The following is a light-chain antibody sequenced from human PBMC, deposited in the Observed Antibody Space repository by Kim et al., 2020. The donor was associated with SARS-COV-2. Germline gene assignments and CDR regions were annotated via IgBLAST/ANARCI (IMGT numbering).Light chain of an antibody. CDR3: QQYDTLPIT. CDR1: QAITNS. Sequence: ETIGARVTITFQASQAITNSLIRYQRKPGKAPKLLITDASNLQSGVPSRFRGSGSGAHYTFTISSLQPEDVATYYCQQYDTLPITFGQGTRLDIK. V-gene: IGKV1-33*01. J-gene: IGKJ5*01. CDR2: DAS.